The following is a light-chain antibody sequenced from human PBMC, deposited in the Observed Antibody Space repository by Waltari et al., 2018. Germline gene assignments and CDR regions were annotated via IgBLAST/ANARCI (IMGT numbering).Light chain of an antibody. J-gene: IGLJ2*01. V-gene: IGLV2-11*01. CDR3: CSYAGADTSVL. CDR2: DVT. Sequence: QSALTQPRSVSGSPGQSVTISCTGTSSDIGAFDFVSWYQQYPGQAPKLMIYDVTKRPPGVPDRFSASKSGNTASLTISGLLNEDEVDYYCCSYAGADTSVLFGGGTTVTVL. CDR1: SSDIGAFDF.